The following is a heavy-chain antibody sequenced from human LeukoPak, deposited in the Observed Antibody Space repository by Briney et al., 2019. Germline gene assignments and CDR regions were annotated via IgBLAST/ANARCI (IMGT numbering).Heavy chain of an antibody. CDR2: INPSGGST. D-gene: IGHD6-19*01. Sequence: ASVEVSCKASGCTFTSYYMHWVRQAPGQGLEWMGIINPSGGSTTYAQKFQGRVTMTRDTSTSTVYMELSSLRSEDTAVYYCARDRGLESSAWMFDYWGQGTLVTVSS. J-gene: IGHJ4*02. CDR1: GCTFTSYY. CDR3: ARDRGLESSAWMFDY. V-gene: IGHV1-46*01.